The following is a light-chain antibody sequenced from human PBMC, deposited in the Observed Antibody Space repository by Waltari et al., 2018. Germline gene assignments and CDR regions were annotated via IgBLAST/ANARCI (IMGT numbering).Light chain of an antibody. J-gene: IGKJ1*01. Sequence: DIQMTQSPSSLSASVGDRVTITCRASQDIKNALAWYQQKPGKAPKLLLYAASRLESGVPSRFSGSGSGTDYTLTITGLQPEDSATYYCQQFYGILWTFGQGTKVEIK. CDR2: AAS. CDR3: QQFYGILWT. CDR1: QDIKNA. V-gene: IGKV1-NL1*01.